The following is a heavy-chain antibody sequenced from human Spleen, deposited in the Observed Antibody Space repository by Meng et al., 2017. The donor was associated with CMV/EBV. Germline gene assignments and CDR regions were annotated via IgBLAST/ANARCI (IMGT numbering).Heavy chain of an antibody. CDR3: ARAQAIGAANWFDP. J-gene: IGHJ5*02. V-gene: IGHV1-2*02. Sequence: KSSGYTLRDNYIHWVRQAPGQGLEWMGWLNPDSGTTKYAQKFQDRVTMTRDMSINTAYMDLSRLKFDDTAVYFYARAQAIGAANWFDPWGQGTLVTVSS. D-gene: IGHD6-13*01. CDR2: LNPDSGTT. CDR1: GYTLRDNY.